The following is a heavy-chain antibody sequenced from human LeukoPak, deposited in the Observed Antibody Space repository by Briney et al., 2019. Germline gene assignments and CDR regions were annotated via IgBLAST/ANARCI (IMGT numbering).Heavy chain of an antibody. Sequence: GRSLRLSCAASGFSFSGYGMHWVRQAPGKGLEWVAFIRYDGSNEYYADSVKGRFTISRDKSKNTLSLQMNGLRAEDTAVYYCARDQEGVQPFDYWGQGTLVTVSS. CDR1: GFSFSGYG. V-gene: IGHV3-30*19. J-gene: IGHJ4*02. CDR2: IRYDGSNE. CDR3: ARDQEGVQPFDY. D-gene: IGHD6-13*01.